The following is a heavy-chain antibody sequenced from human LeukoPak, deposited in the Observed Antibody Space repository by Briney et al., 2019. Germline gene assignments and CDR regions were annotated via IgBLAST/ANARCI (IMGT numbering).Heavy chain of an antibody. D-gene: IGHD2-2*01. CDR2: ISSSSSYI. CDR1: GGTFSSYS. CDR3: ARDPSTSPLRYNWFDP. Sequence: ASVKVSCKASGGTFSSYSMNWVRQAPGKGLEWVSSISSSSSYIYYADSVKGRFTISRDNAKNSLYLQMNSLRAEDTAVYYCARDPSTSPLRYNWFDPWGQGTLVTVSS. J-gene: IGHJ5*02. V-gene: IGHV3-21*01.